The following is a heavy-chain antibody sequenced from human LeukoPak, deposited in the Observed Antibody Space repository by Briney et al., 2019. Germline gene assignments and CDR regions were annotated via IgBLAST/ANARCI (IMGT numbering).Heavy chain of an antibody. D-gene: IGHD2-8*02. Sequence: GGSLRLSCAASGFTFSSFWMKWVRQAPGKGLEWVANIKQDGSEKYYVDSVRGRFTISRGNAKNSLYLQMNSLRTEDTAVYYCAAGGAYWGQGTLVTVSS. V-gene: IGHV3-7*03. CDR1: GFTFSSFW. J-gene: IGHJ4*02. CDR2: IKQDGSEK. CDR3: AAGGAY.